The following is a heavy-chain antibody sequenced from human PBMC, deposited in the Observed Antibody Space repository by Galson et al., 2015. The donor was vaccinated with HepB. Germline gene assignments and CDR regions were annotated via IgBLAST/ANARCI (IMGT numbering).Heavy chain of an antibody. D-gene: IGHD3-10*01. Sequence: CAISGDSVSSNSGTWNWIRQPPSRGLERLGRTYYRSKWYNDYAVSVKSRINVNPDTSKNQFSLHLTSVTPEDTALYYCARTAIGLGTAFDYWGQGILVTVSS. V-gene: IGHV6-1*01. CDR1: GDSVSSNSGT. J-gene: IGHJ4*02. CDR3: ARTAIGLGTAFDY. CDR2: TYYRSKWYN.